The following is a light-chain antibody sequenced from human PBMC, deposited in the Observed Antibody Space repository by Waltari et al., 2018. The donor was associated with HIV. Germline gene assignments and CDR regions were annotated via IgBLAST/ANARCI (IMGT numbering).Light chain of an antibody. CDR2: SNN. Sequence: QSVLAQPPSASAPPGQRVTISCSGSTSNHGGNTVTCYQQLPGTAPKLLIFSNNERPSGVPDRLSGSTSGTSASLVISGLQSEDEADYYCAAWDDSLKGGAFGTGTKVTVL. J-gene: IGLJ1*01. V-gene: IGLV1-44*01. CDR1: TSNHGGNT. CDR3: AAWDDSLKGGA.